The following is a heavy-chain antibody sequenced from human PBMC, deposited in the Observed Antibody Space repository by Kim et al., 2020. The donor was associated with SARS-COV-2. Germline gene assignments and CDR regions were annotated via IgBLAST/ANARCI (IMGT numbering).Heavy chain of an antibody. Sequence: SETLSLTCAVYGGSFSGYYWSWIRQPPGKGLEWIGEINHSGSTNYNPSLKSRVTISVDTSKNQFSLKLSSVTAADTAVYYCARARRGYYGSGNFDYWGQGTLVTVSS. D-gene: IGHD3-10*01. V-gene: IGHV4-34*01. CDR1: GGSFSGYY. CDR2: INHSGST. J-gene: IGHJ4*02. CDR3: ARARRGYYGSGNFDY.